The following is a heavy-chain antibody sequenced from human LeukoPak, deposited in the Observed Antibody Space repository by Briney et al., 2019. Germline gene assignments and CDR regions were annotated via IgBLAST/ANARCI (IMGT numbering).Heavy chain of an antibody. CDR1: GLTFSNYW. J-gene: IGHJ4*02. CDR3: ARGYYDSSGYYLIDY. Sequence: GGSLRLSCAASGLTFSNYWMHWVRQPRGKGLVWVSRINSEGRSTSYADSVKGRFTISRDNAKNTLYLQMNSLRAEDTAVYYCARGYYDSSGYYLIDYWGQGTLVTVSS. V-gene: IGHV3-74*01. CDR2: INSEGRST. D-gene: IGHD3-22*01.